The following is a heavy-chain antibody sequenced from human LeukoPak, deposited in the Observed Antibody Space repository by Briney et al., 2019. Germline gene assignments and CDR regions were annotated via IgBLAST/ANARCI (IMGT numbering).Heavy chain of an antibody. V-gene: IGHV1-2*02. CDR3: AKYGSGSYPNFDY. CDR1: GYTFTGYY. J-gene: IGHJ4*02. D-gene: IGHD3-10*01. Sequence: ASAKVSCKASGYTFTGYYMHWVRQAPGQGLEWMGWINPNSGGTNYAQKFQGRVTMTRDTSISTAYMELSRLRSDDTAVYYCAKYGSGSYPNFDYWGQGTLVTVSS. CDR2: INPNSGGT.